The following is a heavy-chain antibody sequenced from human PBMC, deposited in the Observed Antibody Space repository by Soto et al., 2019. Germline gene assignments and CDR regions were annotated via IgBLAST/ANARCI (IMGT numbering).Heavy chain of an antibody. CDR3: ARDRGYNWNYGWFDP. V-gene: IGHV1-18*01. D-gene: IGHD1-7*01. J-gene: IGHJ5*02. Sequence: QVQLVQSGAEVKKPGASVKVSCKASGYTFTSYGISWVRQAPGQGLEWRGRISGYNGNTNYAQKLQGRVTMTTDTSTSTAYMELRSLRSDGTAVYYCARDRGYNWNYGWFDPWGQGTLVTVSS. CDR2: ISGYNGNT. CDR1: GYTFTSYG.